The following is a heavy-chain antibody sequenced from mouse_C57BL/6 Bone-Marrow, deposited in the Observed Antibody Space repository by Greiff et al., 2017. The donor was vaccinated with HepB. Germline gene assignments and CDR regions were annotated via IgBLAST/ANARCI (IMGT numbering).Heavy chain of an antibody. V-gene: IGHV3-6*01. J-gene: IGHJ4*01. Sequence: EVKLQESGPGLVKPSQSLSLTCSVTGYSITSGYYWNWIRQFPGNNLEWMGYISYDGSNNYNPSLKNRISITRDTSKNQFFLKLNSVTTEDTATYYCARVREFTTVVAKDYAMDYWGQGTSVTVSS. CDR1: GYSITSGYY. CDR2: ISYDGSN. D-gene: IGHD1-1*01. CDR3: ARVREFTTVVAKDYAMDY.